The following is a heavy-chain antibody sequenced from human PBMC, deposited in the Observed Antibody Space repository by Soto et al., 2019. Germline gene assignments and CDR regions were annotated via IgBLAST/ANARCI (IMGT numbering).Heavy chain of an antibody. Sequence: SETLSLTCTVSGGSISSYYWSWIRQPPGKGLEWIGYIYYSGSTNYNPSLKSRVTISVDTSKNQFSLKLSSVTAADTAVYYCARGGVVPAAMSREGWDQYFDYWGQGTLVTVSS. V-gene: IGHV4-59*01. D-gene: IGHD2-2*01. J-gene: IGHJ4*02. CDR3: ARGGVVPAAMSREGWDQYFDY. CDR1: GGSISSYY. CDR2: IYYSGST.